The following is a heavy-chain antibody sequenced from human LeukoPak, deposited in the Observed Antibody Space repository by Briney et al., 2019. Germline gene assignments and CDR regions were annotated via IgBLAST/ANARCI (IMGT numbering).Heavy chain of an antibody. Sequence: GGSLRLSCVASGFTFSSYAMSWVRQAPGKGLEWVSAISGSGGSTYYADSVKGRFTISRDNSKNTLYLQMNSLRAEDTAVYYCAKAGSPAYSSSWYYFDYWGQGTLVTVSS. CDR3: AKAGSPAYSSSWYYFDY. CDR1: GFTFSSYA. D-gene: IGHD6-13*01. CDR2: ISGSGGST. J-gene: IGHJ4*02. V-gene: IGHV3-23*01.